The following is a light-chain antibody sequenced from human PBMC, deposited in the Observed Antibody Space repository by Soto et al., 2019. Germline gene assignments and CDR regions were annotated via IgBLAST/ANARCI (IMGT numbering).Light chain of an antibody. J-gene: IGKJ2*01. CDR1: QSVSSN. CDR3: QQYYRTSYT. V-gene: IGKV3-15*01. CDR2: GAS. Sequence: EIVMTQSPATLSVSPGERATLSCRANQSVSSNLAWYQQKPGQAPRLLISGASTRATSIPDRFSGSGSGTEFTLTISSLQSEDVAVYYCQQYYRTSYTFGPGTKVDIK.